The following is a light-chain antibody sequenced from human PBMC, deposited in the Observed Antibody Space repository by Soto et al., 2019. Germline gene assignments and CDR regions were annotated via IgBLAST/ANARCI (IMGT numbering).Light chain of an antibody. CDR2: DAS. V-gene: IGKV1-33*01. CDR1: QDINNY. J-gene: IGKJ4*01. Sequence: DIQMTQSPSSLSAFVGDRVTITCQASQDINNYLHWFQQKPGKAPKLLIYDASNLETGVPSRFSGSASGTDFTLTISSRQPEDIGTYYCQQYDNLPLTFGGGTKVEI. CDR3: QQYDNLPLT.